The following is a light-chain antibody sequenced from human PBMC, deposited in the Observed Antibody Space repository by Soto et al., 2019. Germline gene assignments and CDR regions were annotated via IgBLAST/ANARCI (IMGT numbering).Light chain of an antibody. V-gene: IGKV1-39*01. CDR3: QQTYSTPYT. CDR1: QRITTY. CDR2: TSG. J-gene: IGKJ2*01. Sequence: IQMTQPASSLSASVGDRVTITCRASQRITTYLNWYQQKPGEAPKLLISTSGTLQRGVPSRFSGSGSGTDFTLTITALRPEDFATYFCQQTYSTPYTFGQGTKLEIK.